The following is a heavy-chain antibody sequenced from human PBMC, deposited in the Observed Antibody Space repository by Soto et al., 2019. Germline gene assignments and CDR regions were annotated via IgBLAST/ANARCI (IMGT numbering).Heavy chain of an antibody. CDR2: IYYSGST. CDR1: GGSISSYY. J-gene: IGHJ4*02. V-gene: IGHV4-59*01. Sequence: QVQLQESGPGLVKPSETLSLTCTVSGGSISSYYWSWIRQHPGKGLEWIGYIYYSGSTNYNPSLKSRVTISVDTSKNQFSLKLSSVTAADTAVYYCASGSKTGYSSGWYADYWGQGTLVTVSS. CDR3: ASGSKTGYSSGWYADY. D-gene: IGHD6-19*01.